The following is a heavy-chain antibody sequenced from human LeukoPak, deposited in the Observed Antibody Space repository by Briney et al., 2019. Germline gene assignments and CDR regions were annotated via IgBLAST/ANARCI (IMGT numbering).Heavy chain of an antibody. CDR1: GFAFGSYA. J-gene: IGHJ4*02. CDR2: ISHDGDNT. Sequence: PGGSLRLSCEASGFAFGSYAMHWVRQAPGRGLEWVAVISHDGDNTNSGESVRGRFTISRDNAKNSLYPQMNSLRAEDTAVYYCARDRRRQWLVPYYFDYWGQGTLVTVSS. D-gene: IGHD6-19*01. CDR3: ARDRRRQWLVPYYFDY. V-gene: IGHV3-30-3*01.